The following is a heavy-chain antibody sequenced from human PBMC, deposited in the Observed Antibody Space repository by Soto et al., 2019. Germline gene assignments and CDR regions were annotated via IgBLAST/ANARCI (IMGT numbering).Heavy chain of an antibody. Sequence: ASVKVSCKASGYTFTSYGISWVRQAPGQGFEWMGWISAYNGNTNYAQKLQGRVTMTTDTSTSTAYMELRSLRSDDTAVYYCARTYCSGGSCYLPRFSDYWGQGTLVTVSS. J-gene: IGHJ4*02. V-gene: IGHV1-18*01. D-gene: IGHD2-15*01. CDR2: ISAYNGNT. CDR1: GYTFTSYG. CDR3: ARTYCSGGSCYLPRFSDY.